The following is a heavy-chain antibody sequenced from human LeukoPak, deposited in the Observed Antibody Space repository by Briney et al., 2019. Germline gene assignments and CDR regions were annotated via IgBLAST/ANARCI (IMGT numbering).Heavy chain of an antibody. CDR3: ATDRGYSYGYGY. CDR2: FDPEDGET. J-gene: IGHJ4*02. CDR1: GYTLTELS. Sequence: ASVKVSCKVSGYTLTELSMHWVRQAPGKGLEWMGGFDPEDGETIYARKFQGRVTMTEDTSTDTAYMELSSLRSEDTAVYYCATDRGYSYGYGYWGQGTLVTVSS. V-gene: IGHV1-24*01. D-gene: IGHD5-18*01.